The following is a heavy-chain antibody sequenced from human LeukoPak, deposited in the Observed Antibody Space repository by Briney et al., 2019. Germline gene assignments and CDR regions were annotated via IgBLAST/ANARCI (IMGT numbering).Heavy chain of an antibody. CDR1: GGSISSGNYY. Sequence: SQTLSLTCTVSGGSISSGNYYCNWSRQHPGKGLEWIGYIYYSGSTYYNPSLRSRVTISVDTSKNQFSLKLSSVTAADTAVYYCASRSYGGPFDYWGQGTLVTVSS. CDR3: ASRSYGGPFDY. D-gene: IGHD4-23*01. V-gene: IGHV4-31*03. J-gene: IGHJ4*02. CDR2: IYYSGST.